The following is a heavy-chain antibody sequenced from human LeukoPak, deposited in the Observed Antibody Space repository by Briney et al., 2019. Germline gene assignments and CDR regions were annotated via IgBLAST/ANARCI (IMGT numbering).Heavy chain of an antibody. CDR3: TKGKINHLGAFDI. V-gene: IGHV3-23*01. CDR2: ISYSGDTT. J-gene: IGHJ3*02. Sequence: GGSLRLSCAGSGFTFSDYGMGWVRQTPGKGPEWVSAISYSGDTTYYADSVKGRFTISRDNSKNTLYLQLNSLRADDTAVYYCTKGKINHLGAFDIWGQGTLVIASS. CDR1: GFTFSDYG.